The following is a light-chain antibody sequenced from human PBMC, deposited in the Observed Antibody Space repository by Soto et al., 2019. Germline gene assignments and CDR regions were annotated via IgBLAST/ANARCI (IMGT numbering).Light chain of an antibody. CDR3: QQYYSYPWT. V-gene: IGKV1-8*01. J-gene: IGKJ1*01. CDR2: AAS. Sequence: AIRMTQSPSSFSASTGDRVTITCRASQGISSYLAWYQQKPGKAPKLLIYAASTLQSGVPSRFSGSGSATDFTLTISCLQAEDFETYYCQQYYSYPWTFGQGTKVEIK. CDR1: QGISSY.